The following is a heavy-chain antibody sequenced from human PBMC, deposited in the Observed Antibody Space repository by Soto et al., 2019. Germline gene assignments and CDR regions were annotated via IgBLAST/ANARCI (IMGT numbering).Heavy chain of an antibody. D-gene: IGHD3-10*01. J-gene: IGHJ6*02. CDR3: ARDSLLLWFGELLYGRENYYYYYGMDV. CDR1: GFTFSSYA. Sequence: GGSLRLSCAASGFTFSSYAMHWVRQAPGKGLEWVAVISYDGSNKYYADSVKGRFTISRDNSKNTLYLQMNSLRAEDTAVYYCARDSLLLWFGELLYGRENYYYYYGMDVWGQGTTVTVSS. CDR2: ISYDGSNK. V-gene: IGHV3-30-3*01.